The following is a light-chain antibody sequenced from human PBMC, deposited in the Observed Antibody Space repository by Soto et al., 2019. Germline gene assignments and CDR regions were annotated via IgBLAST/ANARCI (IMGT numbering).Light chain of an antibody. CDR1: QSISSW. Sequence: DIQMTQSPSTLSASVGDRVTITCRASQSISSWLAWYQQKPGKAPKLLFYKASSLESGVTSRFSGSGSETEFTLTISSLQPDDFATYYCQQYNSYPWTFGQGTKVEIK. CDR2: KAS. CDR3: QQYNSYPWT. V-gene: IGKV1-5*03. J-gene: IGKJ1*01.